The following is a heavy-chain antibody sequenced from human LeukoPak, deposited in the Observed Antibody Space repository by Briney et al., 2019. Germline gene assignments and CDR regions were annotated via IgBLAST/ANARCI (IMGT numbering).Heavy chain of an antibody. CDR2: IYYSGST. CDR3: ARGTLWFGENFNWFDP. V-gene: IGHV4-30-4*08. Sequence: PSETLSLTCTVSGGSISSSSYYWGWIRQPPGKGLEWIGYIYYSGSTYYNPSLKSRVTISVDTSKNQFSLKLSSVTAADTAVYYCARGTLWFGENFNWFDPWGQGTLVTVSS. J-gene: IGHJ5*02. D-gene: IGHD3-10*01. CDR1: GGSISSSSYY.